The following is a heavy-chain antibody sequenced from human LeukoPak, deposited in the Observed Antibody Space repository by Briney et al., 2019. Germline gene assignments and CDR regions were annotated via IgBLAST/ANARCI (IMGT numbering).Heavy chain of an antibody. J-gene: IGHJ4*02. CDR3: ARGIMGSSWYYFDY. D-gene: IGHD6-13*01. CDR2: VTSSSSYT. CDR1: GFTFSSYN. Sequence: GGSLTLSCAASGFTFSSYNMNWVRQAPGKGLEWVSSVTSSSSYTYYADSVKGRFTISRDNSKNSLYLQMNSLRAEDTAVYYCARGIMGSSWYYFDYWGQGTLVTVSS. V-gene: IGHV3-21*01.